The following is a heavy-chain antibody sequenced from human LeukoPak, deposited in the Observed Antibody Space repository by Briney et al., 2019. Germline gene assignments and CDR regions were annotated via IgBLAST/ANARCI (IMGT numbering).Heavy chain of an antibody. CDR2: IYYSGST. D-gene: IGHD2-21*02. Sequence: SETLSLTCAVYGGSFSGYYWSWIRQPPGKGLEWIGYIYYSGSTNYNPSLKSRVTISVDTSKNQFSLKLSSVTAADTAVYYCARTDGYSPIDYWGQGTLVTVSS. V-gene: IGHV4-59*01. J-gene: IGHJ4*02. CDR3: ARTDGYSPIDY. CDR1: GGSFSGYY.